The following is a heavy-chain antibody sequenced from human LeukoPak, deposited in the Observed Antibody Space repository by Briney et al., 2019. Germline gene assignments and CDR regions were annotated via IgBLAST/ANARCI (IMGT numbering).Heavy chain of an antibody. Sequence: ASVKVSCKASGYTFTGYYMHWVRQAPGQGLEWMGRINPNSGGTNYAQKFQGRVTMTRDTSISTAYMELSRLRSDDTAVYYCAKVMKGSERLTMVRGVIIKTAGLYYVDVWGKGTTVTVSS. CDR3: AKVMKGSERLTMVRGVIIKTAGLYYVDV. J-gene: IGHJ6*03. V-gene: IGHV1-2*06. CDR1: GYTFTGYY. CDR2: INPNSGGT. D-gene: IGHD3-10*01.